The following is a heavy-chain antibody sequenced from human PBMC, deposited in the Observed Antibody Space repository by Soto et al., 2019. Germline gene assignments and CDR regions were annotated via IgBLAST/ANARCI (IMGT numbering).Heavy chain of an antibody. CDR3: AREKVGTTFFDN. CDR2: IYPSVSS. D-gene: IGHD1-1*01. V-gene: IGHV4-38-2*02. Sequence: PSETLSLTCSVSGLAISRGYYWSWVRQPPGKGLEWIGSIYPSVSSYHNPSLATRLRLSIDTSKNQFTLNLTSVMAADTALYFCAREKVGTTFFDNWGQGIQVTVSS. J-gene: IGHJ4*02. CDR1: GLAISRGYY.